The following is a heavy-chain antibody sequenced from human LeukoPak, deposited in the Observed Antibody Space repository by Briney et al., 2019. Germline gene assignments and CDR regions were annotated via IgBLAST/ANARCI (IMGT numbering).Heavy chain of an antibody. Sequence: SETLSLTCTVSGGSISSHYWSWIRQPPGKGLEWVGYNSGTTNYNPSLKSRVTISVDTSKNQFSLKLSSVTAADTAVYYCARGVHVAAAQYGYWGQGTLVTVSS. D-gene: IGHD6-13*01. CDR2: NSGTT. J-gene: IGHJ4*02. CDR1: GGSISSHY. V-gene: IGHV4-59*11. CDR3: ARGVHVAAAQYGY.